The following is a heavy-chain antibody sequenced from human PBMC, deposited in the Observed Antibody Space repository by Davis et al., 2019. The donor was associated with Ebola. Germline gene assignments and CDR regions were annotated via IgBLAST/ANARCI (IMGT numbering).Heavy chain of an antibody. Sequence: ASVKVSCKASGYTFTSYYMHWVRQAPGQGLEWMGIINPGGGSTSYAQKFQGRVTMTRDTSTSTVYMELSSLRSEDTAVYYCASPLRSYYYGMDVWGQGTTVTVSS. D-gene: IGHD4-17*01. J-gene: IGHJ6*02. CDR2: INPGGGST. V-gene: IGHV1-46*01. CDR1: GYTFTSYY. CDR3: ASPLRSYYYGMDV.